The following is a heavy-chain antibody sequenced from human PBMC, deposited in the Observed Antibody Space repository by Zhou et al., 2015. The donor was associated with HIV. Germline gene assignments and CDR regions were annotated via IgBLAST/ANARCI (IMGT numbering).Heavy chain of an antibody. J-gene: IGHJ5*02. Sequence: QVQLVQSGAEVKKPGSSVKVSCKASGGTFSSYAISWVRQAPGQGLEWMGGIIPIFGTANYAQKFQGRVTITADESTSTAYMELSSLRSEDTAVYYCARDRNASPTTYYYGSGSYGWFDPWGQGTLVTVSS. CDR1: GGTFSSYA. CDR2: IIPIFGTA. V-gene: IGHV1-69*12. CDR3: ARDRNASPTTYYYGSGSYGWFDP. D-gene: IGHD3-10*01.